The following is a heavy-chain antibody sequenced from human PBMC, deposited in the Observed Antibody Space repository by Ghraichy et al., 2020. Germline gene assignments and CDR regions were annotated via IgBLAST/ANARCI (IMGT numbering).Heavy chain of an antibody. CDR2: ISGSGGST. D-gene: IGHD3-3*01. Sequence: GGSLRLSCAASGFTFSSYAMSWVRQAPGKGLEWVSAISGSGGSTYYADSVKGRFTISRDNSKNTLYLQMNSLRAEDTAVYYCAKAVARITIFGARNYYFDYGGQGTLVTVSS. CDR1: GFTFSSYA. V-gene: IGHV3-23*01. CDR3: AKAVARITIFGARNYYFDY. J-gene: IGHJ4*02.